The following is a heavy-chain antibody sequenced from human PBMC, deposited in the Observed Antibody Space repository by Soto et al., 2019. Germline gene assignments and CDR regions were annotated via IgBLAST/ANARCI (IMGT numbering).Heavy chain of an antibody. CDR2: ISYDGSNK. Sequence: PGGSLRLSCAASGFTFSSYGMHWVRQAPGKGLEWVAVISYDGSNKYYADSVKGRFTISRDNSKNTLYLQMNGLRAEDTAVYYCAKVFGYSGYDGQDYWGQGTLVTVSS. D-gene: IGHD5-12*01. CDR3: AKVFGYSGYDGQDY. J-gene: IGHJ4*02. V-gene: IGHV3-30*18. CDR1: GFTFSSYG.